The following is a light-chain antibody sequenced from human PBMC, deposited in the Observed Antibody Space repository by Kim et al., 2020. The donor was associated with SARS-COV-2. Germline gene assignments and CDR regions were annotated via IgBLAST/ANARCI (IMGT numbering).Light chain of an antibody. CDR3: SSYIRGSTNYV. V-gene: IGLV2-14*01. Sequence: HSNTIPCSGTSSDVGGYKYVSWYQQPPGKAPKLVIYEVSNRPSGVSNRFSGSKSGNTASLTISGLQAEDEADYYCSSYIRGSTNYVFGTGTKVTVL. CDR1: SSDVGGYKY. J-gene: IGLJ1*01. CDR2: EVS.